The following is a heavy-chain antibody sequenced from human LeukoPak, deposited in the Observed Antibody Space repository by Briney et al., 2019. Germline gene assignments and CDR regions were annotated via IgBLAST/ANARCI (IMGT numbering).Heavy chain of an antibody. D-gene: IGHD6-19*01. CDR2: IRSKANSYAT. Sequence: GGSLRLSCAASGFTFSGSAMHWVRQASGKGLEWVGRIRSKANSYATAYAASVKGRFTISRDDSKNTAYLQMNSLKTEDTAVYYCTGHLPIAVAGARYFDLWGRGTLVTVSS. J-gene: IGHJ2*01. CDR1: GFTFSGSA. CDR3: TGHLPIAVAGARYFDL. V-gene: IGHV3-73*01.